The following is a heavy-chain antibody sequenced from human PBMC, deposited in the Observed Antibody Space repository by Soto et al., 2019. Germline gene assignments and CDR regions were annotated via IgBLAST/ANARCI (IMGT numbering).Heavy chain of an antibody. Sequence: GGSLRLSCAASGFTFSSYAMSWVRQAPGKGLEWVSAISGSGGSTYYADSVKGRFTISRDNSKSTLYLQMNSLRAEDTAVYYCAKGDDFWSGYYMSVDYWGQGALVTVSS. D-gene: IGHD3-3*01. J-gene: IGHJ4*02. CDR2: ISGSGGST. V-gene: IGHV3-23*01. CDR1: GFTFSSYA. CDR3: AKGDDFWSGYYMSVDY.